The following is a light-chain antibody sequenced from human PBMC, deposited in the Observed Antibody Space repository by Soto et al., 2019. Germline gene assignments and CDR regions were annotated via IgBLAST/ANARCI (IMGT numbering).Light chain of an antibody. CDR1: SSDVGAYNF. CDR2: NVY. V-gene: IGLV2-14*03. CDR3: SAYTVHRTYV. Sequence: QSALTQPASVSGSPGQSITISCAGTSSDVGAYNFVSWHQQHPGKAPKLMIYNVYDRPSGISYRFSGSKSGNTASLTISGLQGEDEADYYCSAYTVHRTYVFGTGTMVTVL. J-gene: IGLJ1*01.